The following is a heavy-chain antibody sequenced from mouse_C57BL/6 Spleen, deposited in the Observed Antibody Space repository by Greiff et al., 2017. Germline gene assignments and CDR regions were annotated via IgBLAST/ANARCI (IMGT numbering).Heavy chain of an antibody. Sequence: VQLQQSGPELVKPGASVKMSCKASGYTFTDYNMHWVKQSHGKSLEWIGYINPNNGGTSYNQKFKGKATLTVNKSSSTAYMESRSLTSEDSAVYYCARWHYGSSYFAYWGQGTLVTVSA. V-gene: IGHV1-22*01. CDR2: INPNNGGT. D-gene: IGHD1-1*01. CDR1: GYTFTDYN. CDR3: ARWHYGSSYFAY. J-gene: IGHJ3*01.